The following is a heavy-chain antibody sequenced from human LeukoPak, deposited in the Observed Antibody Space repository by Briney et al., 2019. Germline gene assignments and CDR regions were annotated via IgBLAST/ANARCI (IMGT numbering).Heavy chain of an antibody. Sequence: SETLSLTCTVSGYSISSGYYWGWIRQPPGKGLEWIGSIYHSGSTYYNPSLKSRVTISVDTSKNQFSLKLSSVTAADTAVYYCARSPGSSGFYYLDYWGQGTLVTVSS. CDR3: ARSPGSSGFYYLDY. CDR2: IYHSGST. D-gene: IGHD3-22*01. CDR1: GYSISSGYY. V-gene: IGHV4-38-2*02. J-gene: IGHJ4*02.